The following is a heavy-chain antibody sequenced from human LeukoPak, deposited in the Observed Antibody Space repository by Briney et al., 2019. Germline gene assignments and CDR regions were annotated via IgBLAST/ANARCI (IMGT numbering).Heavy chain of an antibody. J-gene: IGHJ3*02. CDR1: GGSISSHY. D-gene: IGHD1-26*01. CDR3: ARRNSGSYYRSAFDI. CDR2: IYYSGST. Sequence: PSETLSLTCTVSGGSISSHYWSWIRQPPGKGLEWIGYIYYSGSTNYNPSLKSRVTISVDTSKNQFSLKLSSVTAADTAVYYCARRNSGSYYRSAFDIWGQGTMVTVSS. V-gene: IGHV4-59*08.